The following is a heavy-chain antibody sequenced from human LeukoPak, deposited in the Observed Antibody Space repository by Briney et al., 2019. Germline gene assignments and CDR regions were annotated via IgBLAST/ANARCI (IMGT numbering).Heavy chain of an antibody. J-gene: IGHJ6*02. Sequence: GASVKVSCKASGYNFINYGISWVRQAPGQGLEWMGIINPSGGSTSYAQKFQGRVTMTRDTSTSTVYMELSSLRSEDTAVYYCAREICSSTSCHYYGMDVWGQGTTVTVSS. CDR1: GYNFINYG. D-gene: IGHD2-2*01. CDR2: INPSGGST. V-gene: IGHV1-46*01. CDR3: AREICSSTSCHYYGMDV.